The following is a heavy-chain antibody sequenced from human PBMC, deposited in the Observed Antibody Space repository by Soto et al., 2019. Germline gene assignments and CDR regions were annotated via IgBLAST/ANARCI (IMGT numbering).Heavy chain of an antibody. Sequence: QVQLVESGGGVVQPGRSLRLSCAASGFTFSSYAMHWVRQAPGKGLEWVAVISYDGSNKYYADSVKGRFTISRDNSKNTLYLQMNSLRAKNTAVYYCARANSVVVPAAILDYWGQGTLVTVSS. J-gene: IGHJ4*02. V-gene: IGHV3-30-3*01. CDR3: ARANSVVVPAAILDY. CDR1: GFTFSSYA. CDR2: ISYDGSNK. D-gene: IGHD2-2*01.